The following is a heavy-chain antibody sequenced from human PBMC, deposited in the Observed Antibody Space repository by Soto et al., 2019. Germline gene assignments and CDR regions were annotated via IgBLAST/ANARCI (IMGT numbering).Heavy chain of an antibody. D-gene: IGHD3-10*01. CDR2: IYYSGST. Sequence: SETLSLTCTVSGGSISSYYWSWIRQPPGKGLEWIGYIYYSGSTNYNPSLKSRVTISVDTSKNQFSLKLSSVTAADTAVYYCARDMGRFGESGNSSDPWGQGTLVTVSS. J-gene: IGHJ5*02. CDR3: ARDMGRFGESGNSSDP. CDR1: GGSISSYY. V-gene: IGHV4-59*12.